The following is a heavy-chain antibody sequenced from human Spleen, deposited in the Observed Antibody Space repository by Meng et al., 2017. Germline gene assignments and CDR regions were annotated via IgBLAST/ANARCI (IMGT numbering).Heavy chain of an antibody. CDR3: ARDYSGWNDY. J-gene: IGHJ4*02. CDR1: GYTFTNHI. CDR2: INTGTGNR. V-gene: IGHV1-3*04. Sequence: QVTLVRSGAEVKKPGASVKVSWEASGYTFTNHIIHWVRQAPGQRLEWVGRINTGTGNRKYSQKFQDRVTITSDTSATTAYMDLSNLRSEDTAVYYCARDYSGWNDYWGQGTLVTVSS. D-gene: IGHD6-19*01.